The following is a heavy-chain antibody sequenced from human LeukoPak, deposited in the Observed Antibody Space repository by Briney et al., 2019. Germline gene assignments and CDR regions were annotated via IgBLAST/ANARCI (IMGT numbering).Heavy chain of an antibody. CDR1: GGSISSYY. D-gene: IGHD5-12*01. CDR2: IYTSGST. CDR3: ARVNSGYEAPWYYYYYMDV. J-gene: IGHJ6*03. V-gene: IGHV4-4*07. Sequence: SETLSLTCTVSGGSISSYYWSWIRQPAGKGLEWIGRIYTSGSTNYNPSLKSRVTISVDTSKNQFSLKLSSVTAADTAVYYCARVNSGYEAPWYYYYYMDVWGKGTTVTISS.